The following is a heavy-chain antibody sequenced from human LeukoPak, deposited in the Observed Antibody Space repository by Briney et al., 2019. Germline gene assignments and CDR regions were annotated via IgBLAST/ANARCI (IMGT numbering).Heavy chain of an antibody. D-gene: IGHD6-19*01. CDR1: GFTFSTYW. Sequence: GGSLRLSCAASGFTFSTYWMHWVRQAPGKGLEWVSGISGSGGTTHYADSVKGRFTVSRDNSKNTLYLQMNSLRAEDTAVYYCAKVKQFIAVAGPSTAYYMDVWGKGTTVTISS. CDR2: ISGSGGTT. CDR3: AKVKQFIAVAGPSTAYYMDV. J-gene: IGHJ6*03. V-gene: IGHV3-23*01.